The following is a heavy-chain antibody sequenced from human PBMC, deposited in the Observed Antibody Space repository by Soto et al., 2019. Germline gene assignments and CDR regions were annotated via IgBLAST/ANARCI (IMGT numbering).Heavy chain of an antibody. J-gene: IGHJ4*02. CDR2: TYHRSKWYY. Sequence: PSQTLSLTCAMSGDTLSSNSAAWKWIWASPSTGRKWLERTYHRSKWYYHYAVSMKSRITVKPVASKNQFSLQLNCVTPEDTAVYYCARSGPVGGIDSWGQGTPVTVSS. D-gene: IGHD2-15*01. CDR3: ARSGPVGGIDS. V-gene: IGHV6-1*01. CDR1: GDTLSSNSAA.